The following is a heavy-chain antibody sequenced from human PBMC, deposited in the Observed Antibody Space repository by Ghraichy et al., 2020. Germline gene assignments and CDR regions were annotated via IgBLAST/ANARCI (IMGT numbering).Heavy chain of an antibody. Sequence: ASVKVSCKASGYTFTSYGISWVRQAPGQGLEWMGWISAYNGNTNYAQKLQGRVTMTTDTSTSTAYMELRSLRSDDTAVYYCARGSGGGYYDSSGYYGDYYYYGMDVWGQGTTVTVSS. CDR3: ARGSGGGYYDSSGYYGDYYYYGMDV. D-gene: IGHD3-22*01. J-gene: IGHJ6*02. CDR2: ISAYNGNT. V-gene: IGHV1-18*01. CDR1: GYTFTSYG.